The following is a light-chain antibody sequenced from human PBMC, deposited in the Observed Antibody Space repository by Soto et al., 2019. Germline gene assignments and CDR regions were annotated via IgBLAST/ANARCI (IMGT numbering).Light chain of an antibody. CDR2: WAS. CDR1: QSVLYSSNNKNY. Sequence: DIVMTQSPDSLAVSLGERATINCKSSQSVLYSSNNKNYLAWYQQKPRQPPKLLIYWASTRESGVPDRFSGSGSGTDVTLTIGSLQAGDVAVYYCQQYYSTPYTFGHGTKLEI. CDR3: QQYYSTPYT. J-gene: IGKJ2*01. V-gene: IGKV4-1*01.